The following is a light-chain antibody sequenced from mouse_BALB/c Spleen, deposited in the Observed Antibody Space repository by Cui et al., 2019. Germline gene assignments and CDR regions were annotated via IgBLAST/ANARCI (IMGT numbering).Light chain of an antibody. Sequence: EIVLTQFLALMSASTGEKVTITCSVSSSISSSYLHWYQQKSGISPKPWIYGTSNLASGVPARFSGSGSGTSYSLTISSMEAEDAATYYCQQWSSSPPTFGAGTKLELK. V-gene: IGKV4-53*01. CDR1: SSISSSY. CDR2: GTS. J-gene: IGKJ5*01. CDR3: QQWSSSPPT.